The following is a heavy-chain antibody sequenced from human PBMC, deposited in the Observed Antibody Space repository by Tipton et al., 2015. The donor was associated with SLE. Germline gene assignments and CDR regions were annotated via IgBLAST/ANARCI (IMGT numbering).Heavy chain of an antibody. D-gene: IGHD1-1*01. CDR1: GASFSSHY. CDR3: PRGTRVADGF. Sequence: TLSLTCTVSGASFSSHYWNCVRQTPGKRLEWIGYIHYNRDTNYHPSLKSRVTISVDTSKNQLSLKLTSVTAADTAVQYCPRGTRVADGFWGPGTLVTVS. CDR2: IHYNRDT. V-gene: IGHV4-59*11. J-gene: IGHJ1*01.